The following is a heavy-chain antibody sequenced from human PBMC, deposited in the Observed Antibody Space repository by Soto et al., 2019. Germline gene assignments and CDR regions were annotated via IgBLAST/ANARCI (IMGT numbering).Heavy chain of an antibody. CDR3: SRDPGFGEIDY. CDR1: GFTFSSSW. CDR2: INPDGSVA. V-gene: IGHV3-7*01. J-gene: IGHJ4*02. Sequence: GASLRLSCSASGFTFSSSWMAWVRQAPGKGLEWVALINPDGSVASYVGSVRGRFIISRDNAQNSLYLQMNSVSAEDTAVYYCSRDPGFGEIDYWGQGTLVTV. D-gene: IGHD4-17*01.